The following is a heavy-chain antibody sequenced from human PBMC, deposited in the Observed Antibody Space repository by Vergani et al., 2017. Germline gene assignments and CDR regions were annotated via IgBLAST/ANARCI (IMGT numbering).Heavy chain of an antibody. CDR2: INHSGST. J-gene: IGHJ6*03. D-gene: IGHD2-21*02. CDR3: ARGGVGAAIYYYYYYMDV. V-gene: IGHV4-34*01. Sequence: QVQLQQWGAGLLKPSETLSLTCAVYGGSFSGYYWSWIRQPPGKGLEWIGEINHSGSTNYNPSLKSRVTISVDTSKNQFSLKLSSVTAADTAVYYCARGGVGAAIYYYYYYMDVWGKGTTVTVSS. CDR1: GGSFSGYY.